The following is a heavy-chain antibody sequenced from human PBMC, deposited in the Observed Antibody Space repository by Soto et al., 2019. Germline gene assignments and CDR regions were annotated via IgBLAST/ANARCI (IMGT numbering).Heavy chain of an antibody. CDR3: ACLTRGRVNWFDP. CDR2: IFHTGST. CDR1: NVSISSTYF. D-gene: IGHD3-10*01. J-gene: IGHJ5*02. V-gene: IGHV4-4*02. Sequence: QVHLQESGPGLVKPSGTLSLTCAVSNVSISSTYFWSWVRLPPGKGLEWIGEIFHTGSTYYNPSLQSRVTISIDKSKNQFSLKLDSVTAADTAIYYCACLTRGRVNWFDPWGQGTLVTVSS.